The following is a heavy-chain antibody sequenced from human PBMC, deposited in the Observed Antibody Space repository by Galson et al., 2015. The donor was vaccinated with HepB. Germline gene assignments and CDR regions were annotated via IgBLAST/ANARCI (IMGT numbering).Heavy chain of an antibody. J-gene: IGHJ2*01. CDR1: GYTFTSYA. D-gene: IGHD4-17*01. CDR2: INAGNGNT. CDR3: ARDQGLRDWLGTGWYFDL. V-gene: IGHV1-3*01. Sequence: SVKVSCKASGYTFTSYAMHWVRQAPGQRLEWMGWINAGNGNTKYSQKFQGRVTITRDTSAGTAYMELSSLRSEDTAVYYCARDQGLRDWLGTGWYFDLWGRGTLVTVSS.